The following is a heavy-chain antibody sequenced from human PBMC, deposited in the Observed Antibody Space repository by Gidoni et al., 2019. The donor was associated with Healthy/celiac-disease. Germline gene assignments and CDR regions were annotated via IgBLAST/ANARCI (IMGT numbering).Heavy chain of an antibody. D-gene: IGHD1-20*01. CDR3: AKGDNYMVQYNWFDP. CDR1: GFPFSSYA. J-gene: IGHJ5*02. Sequence: EVQLLESGGGLVQPGGSLRLSCAASGFPFSSYAMSWVRQAPGKGLEWGSAISGSGGRTYYADSVKGRFTISRDNSKNTLYLQMNSLRAEDTAVYYCAKGDNYMVQYNWFDPWGQGTLVTVSS. CDR2: ISGSGGRT. V-gene: IGHV3-23*01.